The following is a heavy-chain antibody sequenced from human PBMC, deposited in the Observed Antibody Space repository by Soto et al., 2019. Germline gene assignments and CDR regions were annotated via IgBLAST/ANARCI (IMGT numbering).Heavy chain of an antibody. V-gene: IGHV3-23*01. Sequence: GGSLRLSCAASGFTFGSYAMSWVRQAPGKGLEWVSAISGIGHSTYYADSVKGRFTISRDNSKNTLYLQMNSLRAKDTAVYYCAKRIMATIGHFDSWGQGTLVTVSS. D-gene: IGHD5-12*01. J-gene: IGHJ4*02. CDR3: AKRIMATIGHFDS. CDR2: ISGIGHST. CDR1: GFTFGSYA.